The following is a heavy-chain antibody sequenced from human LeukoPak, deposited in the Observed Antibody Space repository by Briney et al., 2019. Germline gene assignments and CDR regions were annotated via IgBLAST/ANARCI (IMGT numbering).Heavy chain of an antibody. J-gene: IGHJ4*02. CDR3: ATSFYGDDVY. Sequence: GGSLRLSCAASGLTFSSYRMNWVRQAPGKELEWVSYISSSGSTIYYADSVKGRFTISRDNAKNSLYLQMNSLRAEDTAVYYCATSFYGDDVYWGQGTLVTVSS. D-gene: IGHD4-17*01. V-gene: IGHV3-48*04. CDR1: GLTFSSYR. CDR2: ISSSGSTI.